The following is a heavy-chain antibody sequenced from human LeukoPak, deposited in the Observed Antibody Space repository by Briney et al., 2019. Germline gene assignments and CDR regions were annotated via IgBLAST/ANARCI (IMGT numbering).Heavy chain of an antibody. V-gene: IGHV1-2*02. CDR1: GYTFTGYY. Sequence: GASVKGSCKASGYTFTGYYMHWVRQAPGQGLELMGWINPNSGGTNYAQKVQGRVTMTRDTSISTAYMELSRLRSDDTAVYYCARLTGGSREIIDYWGQGTLVTVSS. CDR3: ARLTGGSREIIDY. D-gene: IGHD1-26*01. J-gene: IGHJ4*02. CDR2: INPNSGGT.